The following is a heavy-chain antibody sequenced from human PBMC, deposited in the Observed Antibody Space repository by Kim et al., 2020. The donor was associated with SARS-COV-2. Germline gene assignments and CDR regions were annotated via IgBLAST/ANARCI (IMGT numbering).Heavy chain of an antibody. Sequence: GGSLRLSCATSGFSFTNYEMNWVRQAPGKGLEWVSYISSSGRTIYYADSVKGRFTVSRDNAKNSLYLQMNSLRAEDTAVYYCARGSTYSGWGQGTLVTVSS. J-gene: IGHJ4*02. V-gene: IGHV3-48*03. D-gene: IGHD2-21*01. CDR2: ISSSGRTI. CDR1: GFSFTNYE. CDR3: ARGSTYSG.